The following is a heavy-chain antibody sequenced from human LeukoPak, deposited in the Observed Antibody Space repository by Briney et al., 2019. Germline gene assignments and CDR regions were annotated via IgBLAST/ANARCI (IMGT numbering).Heavy chain of an antibody. CDR2: INPSGGST. Sequence: ASVKVSCKASGYTFTSYYMHWVRQAPGQGLEWMGIINPSGGSTSYGQKFQGRVTMTRDTSTSTVYMELSSLRAEGTAVYYCARDPRLAVAGTPFDYWGQGTLVTVSS. CDR1: GYTFTSYY. D-gene: IGHD6-19*01. V-gene: IGHV1-46*01. CDR3: ARDPRLAVAGTPFDY. J-gene: IGHJ4*02.